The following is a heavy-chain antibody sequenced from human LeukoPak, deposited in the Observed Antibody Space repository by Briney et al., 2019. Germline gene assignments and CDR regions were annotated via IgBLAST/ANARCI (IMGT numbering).Heavy chain of an antibody. Sequence: ASVTVSCESSGYTFTSYDINWVRQATGPGLEWMGWMNPNSSNTGYAQKFQGGVTMTRNTSKSTAYLELSSLRSEDTAVYYCARGARGYSYGYYLYYYYYYGMDVWGQGTTVTVSS. CDR3: ARGARGYSYGYYLYYYYYYGMDV. CDR2: MNPNSSNT. V-gene: IGHV1-8*01. D-gene: IGHD5-18*01. CDR1: GYTFTSYD. J-gene: IGHJ6*02.